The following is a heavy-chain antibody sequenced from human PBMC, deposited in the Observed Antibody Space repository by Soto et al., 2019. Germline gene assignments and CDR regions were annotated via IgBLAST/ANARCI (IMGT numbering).Heavy chain of an antibody. D-gene: IGHD3-10*01. V-gene: IGHV4-39*01. CDR3: ARGRGSLWFDP. J-gene: IGHJ5*02. CDR2: IYYSGST. Sequence: QRQLQESGPGLVKPSETLSLTCTVSGGSISSSSYYWGWIRQPPGKGLEWIGSIYYSGSTYYNPSLKSRVTISVDTSKNQFSLKLSSVTAADTAVYYCARGRGSLWFDPWGQGTLVTVSS. CDR1: GGSISSSSYY.